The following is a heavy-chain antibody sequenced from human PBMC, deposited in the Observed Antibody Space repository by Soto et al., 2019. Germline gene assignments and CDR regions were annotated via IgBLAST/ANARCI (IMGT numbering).Heavy chain of an antibody. V-gene: IGHV3-33*01. CDR2: IWYDGSNK. Sequence: QVQLVESGGGVVQPGRSLRLSCAASGFTFSSYGMHWVGQAPGKGLEWVAVIWYDGSNKYYADSVKGRFTISRDNSKNPLYLQMNSLRAEDTAVYYCARDLDYGDYRITDYWGQGTLVTVSS. D-gene: IGHD4-17*01. J-gene: IGHJ4*02. CDR3: ARDLDYGDYRITDY. CDR1: GFTFSSYG.